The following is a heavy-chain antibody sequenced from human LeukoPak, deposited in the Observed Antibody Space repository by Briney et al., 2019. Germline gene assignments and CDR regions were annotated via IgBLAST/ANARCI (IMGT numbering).Heavy chain of an antibody. J-gene: IGHJ4*02. V-gene: IGHV3-21*01. CDR1: GFTFSSYS. CDR3: ARDLIVGAIGFAY. D-gene: IGHD1-26*01. CDR2: ISSSSSYI. Sequence: GGSLRLSCAASGFTFSSYSMNWVSQAPGKGLEWVSSISSSSSYIYYADSVKGRFTISRDNAKNSLYLQMNSLRAEDTAVYYCARDLIVGAIGFAYWGQGTLVTVSS.